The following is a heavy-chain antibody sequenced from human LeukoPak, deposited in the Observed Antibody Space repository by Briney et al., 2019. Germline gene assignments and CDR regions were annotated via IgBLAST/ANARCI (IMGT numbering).Heavy chain of an antibody. Sequence: GGSLRLSCAASGFTFSPYAMSWVRQAPGKGLEWVSAISGSGGSTYYADSVKGRFTISRDNSKNTLYLQMNSLRAEDTAVYYCARTLDWGFGEWWYFDLWGRGTLVTVSS. CDR2: ISGSGGST. J-gene: IGHJ2*01. CDR3: ARTLDWGFGEWWYFDL. CDR1: GFTFSPYA. D-gene: IGHD3-10*01. V-gene: IGHV3-23*01.